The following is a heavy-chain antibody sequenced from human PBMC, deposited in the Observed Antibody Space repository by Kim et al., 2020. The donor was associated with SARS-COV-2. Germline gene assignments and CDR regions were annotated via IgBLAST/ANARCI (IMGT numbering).Heavy chain of an antibody. D-gene: IGHD4-17*01. J-gene: IGHJ4*03. V-gene: IGHV3-53*01. CDR1: GFTVSSSY. Sequence: GGSLRLSCAASGFTVSSSYMTWVRQTPGKGLECVSMLYSGGSTFYADSVKGRFTISRDDSKNTLYLQMSSLRVADTAVYYCARGKTDYFSCYF. CDR3: ARGKTDYFSCYF. CDR2: LYSGGST.